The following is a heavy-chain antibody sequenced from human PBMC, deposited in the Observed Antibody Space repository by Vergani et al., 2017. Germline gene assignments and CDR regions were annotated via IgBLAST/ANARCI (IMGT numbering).Heavy chain of an antibody. CDR3: ERDRHSSSWWGGSYYYYDGMDV. CDR2: ISSSGSTI. V-gene: IGHV3-48*03. J-gene: IGHJ6*02. Sequence: EVQLVESGGGLVQPGGSLRLSCAASGFTFSSYEMNWVRQAPGKGLEWVSYISSSGSTIYYADSVKGRFTISRDNAKNSLYLQMNSLRAEDTAVYYCERDRHSSSWWGGSYYYYDGMDVWGQGTTVTVSS. CDR1: GFTFSSYE. D-gene: IGHD6-13*01.